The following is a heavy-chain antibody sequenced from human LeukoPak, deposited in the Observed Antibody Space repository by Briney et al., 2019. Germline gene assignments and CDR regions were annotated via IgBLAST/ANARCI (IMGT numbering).Heavy chain of an antibody. CDR2: ISYDGSNK. J-gene: IGHJ4*02. V-gene: IGHV3-30*03. CDR3: ARTDSSSWYHLDY. D-gene: IGHD6-13*01. Sequence: GGSLRLSCAASGFTFSSYGMHWVRQAPGKGLEWVAVISYDGSNKYYADSVKGRFTISRDNSKNTLYLQMNSLRAEDTAVYYCARTDSSSWYHLDYWGQGTLVTVSS. CDR1: GFTFSSYG.